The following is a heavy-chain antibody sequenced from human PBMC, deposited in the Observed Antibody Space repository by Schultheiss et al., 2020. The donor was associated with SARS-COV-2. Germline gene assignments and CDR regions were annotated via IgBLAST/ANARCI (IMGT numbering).Heavy chain of an antibody. CDR1: GFTFSSYA. J-gene: IGHJ6*02. CDR3: TTVGGYCSGGSCFHYYYYYGMDV. V-gene: IGHV3-15*01. Sequence: GESLKISCAASGFTFSSYAMSWVRQAPGKGLEWVGRIKSKTDGGTTDYAAPVKGRFTISRDDSKNTLYLQMNSLKTEDTAVYYCTTVGGYCSGGSCFHYYYYYGMDVWGQGTTVTVSS. CDR2: IKSKTDGGTT. D-gene: IGHD2-15*01.